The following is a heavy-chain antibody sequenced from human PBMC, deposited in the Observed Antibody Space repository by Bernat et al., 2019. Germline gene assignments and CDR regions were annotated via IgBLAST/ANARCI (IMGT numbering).Heavy chain of an antibody. CDR1: GFTFSSYA. V-gene: IGHV3-23*04. D-gene: IGHD4-17*01. Sequence: VQLVESGGGVVQPGRSLRLSCAASGFTFSSYAMTWVRQAPGKGLQWVASIRGSGADTYYADSVRGRFTVSRDNSRNTLYLQMNSLRAEDSALYYCGKDPNGDYVGAFDFWGQGTLVTVSS. CDR3: GKDPNGDYVGAFDF. CDR2: IRGSGADT. J-gene: IGHJ3*01.